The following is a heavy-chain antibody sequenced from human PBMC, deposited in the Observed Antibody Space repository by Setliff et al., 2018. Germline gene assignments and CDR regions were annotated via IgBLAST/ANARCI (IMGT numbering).Heavy chain of an antibody. D-gene: IGHD6-19*01. J-gene: IGHJ4*02. CDR1: GGSISSSSYY. Sequence: LSLTCTVSGGSISSSSYYWGWIRQPPGKGLEWIGSIYYSRSTYYNPSLKSRVTISVDTSKNQFSLKLSSVTAADTAVYYCARLYSGWCNYWGQGTLVTVSS. CDR2: IYYSRST. V-gene: IGHV4-39*01. CDR3: ARLYSGWCNY.